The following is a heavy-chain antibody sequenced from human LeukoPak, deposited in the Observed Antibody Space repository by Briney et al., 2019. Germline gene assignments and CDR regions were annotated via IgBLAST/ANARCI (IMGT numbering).Heavy chain of an antibody. V-gene: IGHV3-30*18. CDR1: GFTFSSYG. J-gene: IGHJ4*02. D-gene: IGHD6-13*01. CDR3: AKDRSGSWSFDY. Sequence: GGSLRLSCVASGFTFSSYGMHWVRQAPGKGLEWVAVIYYNGNNKEYADSVKGRFTISRDNSKNTLYLQMNSLRAEDTAVYYCAKDRSGSWSFDYWGLGTLVTVSS. CDR2: IYYNGNNK.